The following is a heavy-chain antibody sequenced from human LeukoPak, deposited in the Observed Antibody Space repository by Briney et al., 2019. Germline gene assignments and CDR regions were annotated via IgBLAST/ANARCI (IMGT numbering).Heavy chain of an antibody. Sequence: GASVKVSCKASGYTFTNYYINWVRQAPGQGLEWMGWISAYNFNTNYAQKLQGRVTMTTDTSTSTAYMELRSLRSDDTAVYYCARGGVEWELLNYFDYWGQGTLVTVSS. CDR2: ISAYNFNT. CDR1: GYTFTNYY. CDR3: ARGGVEWELLNYFDY. V-gene: IGHV1-18*01. J-gene: IGHJ4*02. D-gene: IGHD1-26*01.